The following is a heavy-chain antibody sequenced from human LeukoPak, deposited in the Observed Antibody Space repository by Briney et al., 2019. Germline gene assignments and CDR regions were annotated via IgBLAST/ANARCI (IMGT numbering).Heavy chain of an antibody. CDR3: ARDSGNYLDAFDI. V-gene: IGHV3-21*01. CDR2: ISSSSSYI. Sequence: GGSLRLSCAASGFTFSRHSINWVRQAPGRGLEWVSSISSSSSYIYYADSVKGRFTISRDNAKNSLYLQMNSLRAEDTAVYYCARDSGNYLDAFDIWGQGTMVTVSS. D-gene: IGHD1-7*01. CDR1: GFTFSRHS. J-gene: IGHJ3*02.